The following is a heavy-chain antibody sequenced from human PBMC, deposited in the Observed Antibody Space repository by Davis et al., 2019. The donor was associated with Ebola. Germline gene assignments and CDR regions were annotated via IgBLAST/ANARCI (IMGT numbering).Heavy chain of an antibody. D-gene: IGHD6-19*01. J-gene: IGHJ4*02. CDR2: TYYSSKWYN. CDR3: ARGWLASGFDS. CDR1: GDDVSRGG. Sequence: HSQTLSLTRGISGDDVSRGGWNWIRQSPSRGLEWLGRTYYSSKWYNDYAVSVKSRITINPDTSKNQFSLQLNSVTPEDTAVYYCARGWLASGFDSWGQGTLVTVSS. V-gene: IGHV6-1*01.